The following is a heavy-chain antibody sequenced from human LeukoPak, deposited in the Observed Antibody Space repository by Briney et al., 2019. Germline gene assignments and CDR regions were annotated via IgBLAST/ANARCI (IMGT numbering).Heavy chain of an antibody. Sequence: GGSLRLSCAASGFTFSSYAMSWVRQAPGKGLEWVSAISGSGGSTYYADSVKGRFTISRDNSKNTLYLQMNSLRSDDTAVYYCASRYGDYRAFDIWDQGTMVTVSS. V-gene: IGHV3-23*01. CDR2: ISGSGGST. J-gene: IGHJ3*02. CDR1: GFTFSSYA. CDR3: ASRYGDYRAFDI. D-gene: IGHD4-17*01.